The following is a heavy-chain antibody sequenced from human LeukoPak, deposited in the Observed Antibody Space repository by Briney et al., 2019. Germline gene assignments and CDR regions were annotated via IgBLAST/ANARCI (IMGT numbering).Heavy chain of an antibody. CDR3: AKSSDTQWLPLGWFDP. CDR2: IYYSGST. CDR1: GGSISSGGYS. J-gene: IGHJ5*02. V-gene: IGHV4-61*08. Sequence: SETLSLTCAVSGGSISSGGYSWSWIRQPPGKGLEWIGYIYYSGSTNYNPSLKSRVTISVDTSKNQFSLKLSSVTAADTAVYYCAKSSDTQWLPLGWFDPWGQGTLVTVSS. D-gene: IGHD6-19*01.